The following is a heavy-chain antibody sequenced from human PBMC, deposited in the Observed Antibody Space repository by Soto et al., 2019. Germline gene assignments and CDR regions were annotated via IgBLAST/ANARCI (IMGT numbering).Heavy chain of an antibody. CDR1: GGSISSGGYY. V-gene: IGHV4-31*03. Sequence: SETLSLTCTVSGGSISSGGYYWSWIRQHPGKGLEWIGYIYYSGSTYYNPSLKSRVTISVDTSKNQFSLKLSSVTAADTAVYYCARRPNYYYYMDVWGKGTTVTVSS. J-gene: IGHJ6*03. CDR3: ARRPNYYYYMDV. CDR2: IYYSGST.